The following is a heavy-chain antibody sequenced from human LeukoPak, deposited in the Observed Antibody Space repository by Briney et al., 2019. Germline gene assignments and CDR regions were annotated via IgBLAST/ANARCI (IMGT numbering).Heavy chain of an antibody. Sequence: GGSLRLSCAASGFTFSYYWMSWVRQAPGKGLEWVANIKEDGSEKNYVDSVKGRFTMSRDNAKNSLYLQMNSLRAEDTALYYCARRDIVVVPAAIFGAFDIWGQGTMVTVSS. CDR2: IKEDGSEK. D-gene: IGHD2-2*02. V-gene: IGHV3-7*03. CDR3: ARRDIVVVPAAIFGAFDI. CDR1: GFTFSYYW. J-gene: IGHJ3*02.